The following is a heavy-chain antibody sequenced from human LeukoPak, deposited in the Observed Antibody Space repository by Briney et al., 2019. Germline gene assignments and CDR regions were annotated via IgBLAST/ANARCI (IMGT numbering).Heavy chain of an antibody. CDR3: ARESRGLRYFDWLSGENAFDI. D-gene: IGHD3-9*01. V-gene: IGHV1-69*13. CDR1: GDTFSSYA. CDR2: IIPIFGTA. Sequence: SVKVSCKASGDTFSSYAISWVRQAPGQGLEWMGGIIPIFGTANYAQKFQGRVTITADESTSTAYMELSSLRSEDTAVYYCARESRGLRYFDWLSGENAFDIWGQGTMVTVSS. J-gene: IGHJ3*02.